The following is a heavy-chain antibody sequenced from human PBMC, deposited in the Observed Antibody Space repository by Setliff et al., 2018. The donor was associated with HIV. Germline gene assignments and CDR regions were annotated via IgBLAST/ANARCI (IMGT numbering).Heavy chain of an antibody. CDR1: GGSINSGGFY. D-gene: IGHD3-22*01. J-gene: IGHJ4*02. CDR3: ARDSRHDTSGYYYFDS. CDR2: IYYSGST. V-gene: IGHV4-31*11. Sequence: SETLSLTCAVSGGSINSGGFYWTWIRQHPKKGLEWIGYIYYSGSTYYNPSLKSRVTISVDTSKNQFSLKLTSVTAADTAVYYCARDSRHDTSGYYYFDSWGQGTLVTVSS.